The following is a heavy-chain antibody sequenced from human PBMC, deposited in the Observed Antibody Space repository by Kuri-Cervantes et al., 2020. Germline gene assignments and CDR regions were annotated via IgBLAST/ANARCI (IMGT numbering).Heavy chain of an antibody. V-gene: IGHV3-30*03. CDR1: GFTFSSYG. CDR3: AAEAPNYYDSSGYNFDY. J-gene: IGHJ4*02. D-gene: IGHD3-22*01. CDR2: ISYDGSNK. Sequence: GESLKISCAASGFTFSSYGMHWVRQAPGKGLEWVAVISYDGSNKYYAESVKGRFTISRDNSKNTLYLQMNSLRAEDTAVYYCAAEAPNYYDSSGYNFDYWGQGTLVTVSS.